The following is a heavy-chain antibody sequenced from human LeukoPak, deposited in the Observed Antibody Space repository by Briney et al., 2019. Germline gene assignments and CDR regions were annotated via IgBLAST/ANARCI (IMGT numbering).Heavy chain of an antibody. CDR3: ARGGLDYYGSGSYYRHFDY. CDR2: ISSSSSYI. Sequence: PGGSLRLSCAASGFTFGSYSMNWVRQAPGKGLEWVSSISSSSSYIYYADSVKGRFTISRDNAKNSLYLQMNSLRAEDTAVCYCARGGLDYYGSGSYYRHFDYWGQGTLVTVSS. V-gene: IGHV3-21*01. J-gene: IGHJ4*02. D-gene: IGHD3-10*01. CDR1: GFTFGSYS.